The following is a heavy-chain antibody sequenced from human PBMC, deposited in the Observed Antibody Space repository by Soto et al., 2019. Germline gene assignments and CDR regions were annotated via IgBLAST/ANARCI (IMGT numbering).Heavy chain of an antibody. CDR2: ISSTSAYT. Sequence: QVQVVESGGGLVKPGGSVRLSCVAAGFDFSDYNMTWFRQAPGKAPEWVSSISSTSAYTKYADSVKGRFTISRDNAKNSVYLQMDSLRVEDTAVYYCARDPSRRSPPDYWGQGTLVTVSS. CDR1: GFDFSDYN. CDR3: ARDPSRRSPPDY. V-gene: IGHV3-11*05. J-gene: IGHJ4*02.